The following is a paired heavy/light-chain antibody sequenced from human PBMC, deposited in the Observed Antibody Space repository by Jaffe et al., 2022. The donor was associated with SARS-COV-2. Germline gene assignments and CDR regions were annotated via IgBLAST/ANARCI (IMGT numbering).Heavy chain of an antibody. CDR3: AKDLWEQLPYYYYGMDV. V-gene: IGHV3-30*18. CDR2: ISYDGTNK. J-gene: IGHJ6*02. Sequence: QVQLVESGGGVVQPGRSLRLSCAASGFVFSAFGMNWVRQAPGKGLEWVAIISYDGTNKYYADSVKGRFTISRDNSKNTVYLQMNSLRAEDTAIYYCAKDLWEQLPYYYYGMDVWGQGTTVTVSS. CDR1: GFVFSAFG. D-gene: IGHD1-26*01.
Light chain of an antibody. V-gene: IGLV2-14*01. CDR1: SSDVGGYNY. Sequence: QSALTQPASVSGSPGQSITISCTGTSSDVGGYNYVSWYQQHPGKVPRLMIYEVSHRPSGVPDRFSGSKSGNTASLTISGLQAEDEADYYCSSYRSSNSGVFGTGTKVTVL. CDR2: EVS. CDR3: SSYRSSNSGV. J-gene: IGLJ1*01.